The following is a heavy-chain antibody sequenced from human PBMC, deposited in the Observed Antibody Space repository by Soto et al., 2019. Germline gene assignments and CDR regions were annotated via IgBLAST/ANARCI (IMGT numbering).Heavy chain of an antibody. D-gene: IGHD3-16*01. CDR1: GFTFSTNG. CDR3: AKDRVESGLGEIDY. J-gene: IGHJ4*02. CDR2: ISYDGSNK. Sequence: QVQLVESGGGVVQPGRSLRLSCAASGFTFSTNGMHWVRQAPGKGLEWVAIISYDGSNKYYADSVKGRLTISRDNSKNTLYLQMSSRRAEDTAVYYCAKDRVESGLGEIDYWGQGTLVTVSS. V-gene: IGHV3-30*18.